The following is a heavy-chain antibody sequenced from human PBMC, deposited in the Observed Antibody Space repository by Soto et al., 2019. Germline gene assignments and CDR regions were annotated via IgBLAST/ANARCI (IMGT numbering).Heavy chain of an antibody. D-gene: IGHD1-20*01. CDR3: AREVSGIQAFDY. CDR1: GGSINSSYW. J-gene: IGHJ4*02. CDR2: ISHGGST. Sequence: QVQLQESGPGLVKPSETLSLTCVVSGGSINSSYWWNWVRQPPGKGLEWIGEISHGGSTNFNPSPXCXXTISVDKSKNHLSLKLDSVTAADTAVYYCAREVSGIQAFDYWGQGTLVTVSS. V-gene: IGHV4-4*02.